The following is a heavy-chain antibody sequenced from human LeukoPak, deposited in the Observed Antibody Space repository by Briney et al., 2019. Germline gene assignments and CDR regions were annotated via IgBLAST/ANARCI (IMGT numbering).Heavy chain of an antibody. D-gene: IGHD2-15*01. CDR1: GGSISSYY. CDR3: ARLLNAPLRGAFDI. J-gene: IGHJ3*02. CDR2: TYYSGST. Sequence: PSETLSLTCTASGGSISSYYWSWIRQPPGKGLEWIGYTYYSGSTNYNPSLKSQVTISVDTSKNQFSLKLSSVTAADTAVYYCARLLNAPLRGAFDIWGQGTMVTVSS. V-gene: IGHV4-59*01.